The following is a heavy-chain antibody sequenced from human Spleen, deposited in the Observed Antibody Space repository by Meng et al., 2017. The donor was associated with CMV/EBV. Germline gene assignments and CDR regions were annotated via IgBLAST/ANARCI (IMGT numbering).Heavy chain of an antibody. CDR2: ISWNSDSI. CDR1: GFTFDDYA. J-gene: IGHJ3*01. V-gene: IGHV3-9*01. CDR3: AKDGQRFLEWLDGFDV. D-gene: IGHD3-3*01. Sequence: SLKISCAASGFTFDDYAMFWVRQAPGKGLEWVAGISWNSDSIAYADSVTGRFTISRDNAKNSLYLQMNSLRAEDTALYYCAKDGQRFLEWLDGFDVWGQGTMVTVSS.